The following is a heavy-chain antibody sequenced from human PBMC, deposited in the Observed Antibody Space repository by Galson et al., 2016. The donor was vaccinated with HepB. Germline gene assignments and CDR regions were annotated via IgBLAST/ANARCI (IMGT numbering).Heavy chain of an antibody. CDR3: ARAGDMVIVPYDY. CDR2: IRGSGGVT. CDR1: GFSFSTYG. D-gene: IGHD2-2*01. V-gene: IGHV3-23*01. Sequence: SLRLSCVVSGFSFSTYGMSWVRQAPGKGLEWISAIRGSGGVTHYADSVRGRFTISRDNSKRTLYLRMNSLRAEDTALYSCARAGDMVIVPYDYWGQGTLVTVSS. J-gene: IGHJ4*02.